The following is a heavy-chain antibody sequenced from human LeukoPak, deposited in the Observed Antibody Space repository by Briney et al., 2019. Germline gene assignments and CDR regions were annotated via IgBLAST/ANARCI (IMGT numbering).Heavy chain of an antibody. V-gene: IGHV3-21*01. CDR3: ARDLSGSADY. Sequence: PGGSLRLSCAASGFTLSSYTMNWVRQAPGKGLEWVSSISSSSSYIYYADSLKGRFTISRDNAKNSLYLQMNSLRVEDTAVYYCARDLSGSADYWGQGTLVTVSS. CDR1: GFTLSSYT. D-gene: IGHD3-10*01. J-gene: IGHJ4*02. CDR2: ISSSSSYI.